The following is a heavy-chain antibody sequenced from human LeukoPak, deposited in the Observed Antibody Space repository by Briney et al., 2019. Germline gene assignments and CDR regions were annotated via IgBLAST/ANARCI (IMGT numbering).Heavy chain of an antibody. D-gene: IGHD3-3*01. CDR2: IHTDGTEK. CDR3: TSRYDFWSGYFQGYYFDF. Sequence: GGSLRLSCAAPGLTFTNYWMHWVRQAPGKGLESVAYIHTDGTEKYYMESLRGRFAISRDNAKNSLYLQMSNLRGEDTAVYYCTSRYDFWSGYFQGYYFDFWGQGSLVTVSS. V-gene: IGHV3-7*01. J-gene: IGHJ4*02. CDR1: GLTFTNYW.